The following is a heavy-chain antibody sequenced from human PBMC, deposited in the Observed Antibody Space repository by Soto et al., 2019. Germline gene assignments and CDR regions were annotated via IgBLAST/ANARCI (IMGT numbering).Heavy chain of an antibody. V-gene: IGHV3-30-3*01. D-gene: IGHD6-19*01. CDR1: GFTFSSYA. Sequence: QVQLVESGGGVVQPGRSLRLSCAASGFTFSSYAMHWVRQAPGKGLEWVAVISYDGSNKYYADSVKGRFTISRDNSKNTLYLQMNSLRAEDTAVYYCARDPGYSSGWYWGPDPYGMDVWGQGTTVTVSS. CDR3: ARDPGYSSGWYWGPDPYGMDV. J-gene: IGHJ6*02. CDR2: ISYDGSNK.